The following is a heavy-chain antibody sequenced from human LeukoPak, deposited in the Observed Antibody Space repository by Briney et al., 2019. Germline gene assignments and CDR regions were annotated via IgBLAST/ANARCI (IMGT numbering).Heavy chain of an antibody. CDR3: ASRYESHH. Sequence: PGVSLRLSCAASGFTFSSYWMHWVRQAPGKGLVWVSRINLDGSTTSYADSVKGRFTISRDNSKNTLYLQMNSLRAEDTAVYYCASRYESHHWGQGTLVTVSS. V-gene: IGHV3-74*01. CDR2: INLDGSTT. J-gene: IGHJ5*02. CDR1: GFTFSSYW. D-gene: IGHD3-3*01.